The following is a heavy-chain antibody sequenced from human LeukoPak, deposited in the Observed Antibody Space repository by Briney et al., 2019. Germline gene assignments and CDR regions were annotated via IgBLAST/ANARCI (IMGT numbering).Heavy chain of an antibody. J-gene: IGHJ4*02. D-gene: IGHD6-19*01. CDR2: FDPEDGET. CDR3: ATGVAVAGSIGGFGY. CDR1: GYTLTELS. Sequence: ASVKVSCKVSGYTLTELSMHWVRQAPGKGLEWMGGFDPEDGETIYAQKFQGRVTMTEDTSTDTAYMELSSLRSEDTAVYYCATGVAVAGSIGGFGYWGQGTLVTVSS. V-gene: IGHV1-24*01.